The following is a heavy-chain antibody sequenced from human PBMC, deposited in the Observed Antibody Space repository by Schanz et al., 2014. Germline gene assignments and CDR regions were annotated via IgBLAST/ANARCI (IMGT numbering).Heavy chain of an antibody. V-gene: IGHV1-2*02. Sequence: QVQLVQSGSEVKKPGASVKVSCKSSGYTFTSYYMHWMRQAPGQGLEWMGWINPNNGGTNYAQKFQGRVTMTRDTSISTAYMEMTRLTSDDTAVYYCARDGIGADKRWGQGTLVIVSS. CDR2: INPNNGGT. CDR1: GYTFTSYY. J-gene: IGHJ4*02. D-gene: IGHD6-13*01. CDR3: ARDGIGADKR.